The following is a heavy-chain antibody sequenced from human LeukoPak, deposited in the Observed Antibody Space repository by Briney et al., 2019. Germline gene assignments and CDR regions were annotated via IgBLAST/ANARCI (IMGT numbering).Heavy chain of an antibody. V-gene: IGHV4-39*01. J-gene: IGHJ3*02. Sequence: SETLSLTCTVSGGSISSSGYYWGWIRQPPGKGLEWIGSIYYSGSTYYNPSPKSRVTISVDTSKNQFSLKLSSVTAAEKAVYYCARHGTVVAAKRGYAFDIWGQGTMVTVSS. CDR2: IYYSGST. CDR1: GGSISSSGYY. CDR3: ARHGTVVAAKRGYAFDI. D-gene: IGHD2-15*01.